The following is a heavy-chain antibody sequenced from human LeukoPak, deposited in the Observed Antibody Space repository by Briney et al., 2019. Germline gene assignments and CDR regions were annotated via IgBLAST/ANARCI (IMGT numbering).Heavy chain of an antibody. CDR3: ARALSGPLDY. CDR2: INHSGST. J-gene: IGHJ4*02. V-gene: IGHV4-34*01. Sequence: PSETLSLTCAVYGGSFSGYYWSWIRQPPGKGLEWIGEINHSGSTNYNPSLKSRVTISVDTSKNQFSLKLSSVTAAGTAVYCCARALSGPLDYWGQGTLVTVSS. CDR1: GGSFSGYY.